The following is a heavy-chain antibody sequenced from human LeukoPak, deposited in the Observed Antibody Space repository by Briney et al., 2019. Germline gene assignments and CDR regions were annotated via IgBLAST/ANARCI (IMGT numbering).Heavy chain of an antibody. CDR2: IYYSGST. D-gene: IGHD1-1*01. CDR3: ARERDTGMTFDR. J-gene: IGHJ5*02. Sequence: PSETLSLTCTVSGGSISSSSYYWGWIRQPPGKGLEWIGSIYYSGSTYYNPSLKSRVTISVDTSKNQFSLKLSSVTAADTAVYYCARERDTGMTFDRWGQGTLVTVSS. V-gene: IGHV4-39*07. CDR1: GGSISSSSYY.